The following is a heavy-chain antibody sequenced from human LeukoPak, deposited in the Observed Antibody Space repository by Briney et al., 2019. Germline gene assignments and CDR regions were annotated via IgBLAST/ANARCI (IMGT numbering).Heavy chain of an antibody. Sequence: PSETLSLTCAVYGGSFSGYYWSWLRQPPGKGREWIGEINHSGSTNYNPSLKSRVTISVDTYKNQFSLKLSSVTAADTAVYYCASPSGSYLLGFDYWGQGTLVTVSS. V-gene: IGHV4-34*01. CDR2: INHSGST. CDR1: GGSFSGYY. J-gene: IGHJ4*02. CDR3: ASPSGSYLLGFDY. D-gene: IGHD1-26*01.